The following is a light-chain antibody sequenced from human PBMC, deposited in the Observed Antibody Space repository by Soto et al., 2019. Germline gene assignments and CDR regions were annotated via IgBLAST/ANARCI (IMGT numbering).Light chain of an antibody. Sequence: EIVLTQYPGTLSLSPVDRATLSCMASQSVRSNFLAWYQQKPGQAPRLLIYGASNRATGIPDRFSGSGSGTDFTLTITRLEPEDFAMYYCQRYDSLRTFGQGTKVDNK. CDR3: QRYDSLRT. V-gene: IGKV3-20*01. CDR1: QSVRSNF. CDR2: GAS. J-gene: IGKJ1*01.